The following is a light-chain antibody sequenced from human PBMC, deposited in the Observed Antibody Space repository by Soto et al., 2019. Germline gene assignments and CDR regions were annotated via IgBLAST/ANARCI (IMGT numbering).Light chain of an antibody. CDR1: QNVRTF. CDR2: AAS. V-gene: IGKV3-20*01. J-gene: IGKJ4*01. Sequence: EVVLTQSPATLSLSPGERATLSCRASQNVRTFLDWYQQKPGQAPRLLIYAASNRATGIPDRFSGSGSGTDFTLTISRLEPEDFAVYYCQQYGSSLTFGGGTKVEIK. CDR3: QQYGSSLT.